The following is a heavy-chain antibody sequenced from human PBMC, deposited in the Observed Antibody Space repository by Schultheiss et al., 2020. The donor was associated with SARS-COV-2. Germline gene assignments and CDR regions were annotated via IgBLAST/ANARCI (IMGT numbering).Heavy chain of an antibody. J-gene: IGHJ4*02. V-gene: IGHV3-48*01. CDR1: GFTFSSYA. Sequence: GGSLRLSCAASGFTFSSYAMHWVRQAPGKGLEWVSYISSSGSTIYYADSVKGRFTISRDNSKNTLYLQMNSLRAEDTAVYYCAKGAGRQRGFDYWGQGTLVTVSS. D-gene: IGHD6-19*01. CDR2: ISSSGSTI. CDR3: AKGAGRQRGFDY.